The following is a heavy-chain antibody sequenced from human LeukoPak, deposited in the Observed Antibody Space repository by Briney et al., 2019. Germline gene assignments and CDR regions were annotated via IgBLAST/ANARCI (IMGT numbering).Heavy chain of an antibody. V-gene: IGHV3-23*01. CDR3: AKRMEYYDSSGYYYNDAFDI. Sequence: GGSLRLSCAASGFTFNTYGMSWVRQAPGKGLEWVSAISGSGGSTYYADSVKGRFTISRDNSKNTLYLQMNSLRAEDTAVYYCAKRMEYYDSSGYYYNDAFDIWGQGTMVTVSS. J-gene: IGHJ3*02. D-gene: IGHD3-22*01. CDR2: ISGSGGST. CDR1: GFTFNTYG.